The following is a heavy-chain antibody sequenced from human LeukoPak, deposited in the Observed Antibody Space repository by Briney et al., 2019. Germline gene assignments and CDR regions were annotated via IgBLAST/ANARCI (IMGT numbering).Heavy chain of an antibody. Sequence: GRSLRLSCAASGFTFSSYGMHWVRQAPGKGLEWVAVISYDGSNKYYADSVKGRFTISRDNSKNTLYLQMNSLRAEDTAVYYCEKDLGYFDYWGQGTLVTVSS. J-gene: IGHJ4*02. V-gene: IGHV3-30*18. CDR2: ISYDGSNK. D-gene: IGHD1-26*01. CDR3: EKDLGYFDY. CDR1: GFTFSSYG.